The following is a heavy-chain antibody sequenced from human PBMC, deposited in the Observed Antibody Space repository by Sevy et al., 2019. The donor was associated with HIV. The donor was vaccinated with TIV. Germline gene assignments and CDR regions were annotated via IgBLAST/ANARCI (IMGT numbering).Heavy chain of an antibody. Sequence: ASVKVSCKASGYTFTSYAMHWVRQAPGQRLEWMGWINAGNGNTKYSQKFQGRVTITRDTSASTAYIELSSLGSEDTAVYYCARAFGYYYYYMDVWGKGTTVTVSS. J-gene: IGHJ6*03. D-gene: IGHD3-16*01. CDR3: ARAFGYYYYYMDV. CDR2: INAGNGNT. V-gene: IGHV1-3*01. CDR1: GYTFTSYA.